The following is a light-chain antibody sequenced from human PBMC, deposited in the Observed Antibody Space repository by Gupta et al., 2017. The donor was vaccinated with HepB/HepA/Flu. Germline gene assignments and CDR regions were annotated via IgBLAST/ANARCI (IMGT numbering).Light chain of an antibody. CDR1: QSISNY. CDR2: AAS. CDR3: QQSYSNPRT. J-gene: IGKJ1*01. Sequence: DIQMTQSPSSLSASVGDRVTISCRASQSISNYLNWYQQKLGKAPKLLIYAASSLQSGVPSRFSGSGSGTDFTLTISRLQPEDFATYYCQQSYSNPRTFGQGTKVEIK. V-gene: IGKV1-39*01.